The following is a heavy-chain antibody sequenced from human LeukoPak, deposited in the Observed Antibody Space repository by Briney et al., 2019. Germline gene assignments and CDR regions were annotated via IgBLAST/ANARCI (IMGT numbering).Heavy chain of an antibody. CDR2: INSDGSGT. CDR3: AAYYYDSSGYYPLGY. Sequence: GGSLRLSCAASGFTFSSYWMHWVRQAPGKGLVWVSRINSDGSGTSYADSVKGRFTISRDNAKNTLYLQMNSLRAEDTAVYYCAAYYYDSSGYYPLGYWGQGTLVTVSS. D-gene: IGHD3-22*01. CDR1: GFTFSSYW. V-gene: IGHV3-74*01. J-gene: IGHJ4*02.